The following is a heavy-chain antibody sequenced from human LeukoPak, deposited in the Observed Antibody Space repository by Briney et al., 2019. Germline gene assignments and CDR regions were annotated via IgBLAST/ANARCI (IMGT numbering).Heavy chain of an antibody. CDR2: INPSGGST. Sequence: GASVKVSCKASGYTFTSYYMHWVRQAPGQGLERMGIINPSGGSTSYAQKFQGRVTMTRDTSTSTVYMELSSLRSEDTAVYYCARVTSTYYYDSSGYQDNWFDPWGQGTLVTVSS. D-gene: IGHD3-22*01. J-gene: IGHJ5*02. V-gene: IGHV1-46*01. CDR1: GYTFTSYY. CDR3: ARVTSTYYYDSSGYQDNWFDP.